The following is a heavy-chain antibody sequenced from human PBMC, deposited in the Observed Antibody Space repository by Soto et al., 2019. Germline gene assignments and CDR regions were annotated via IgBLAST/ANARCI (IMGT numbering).Heavy chain of an antibody. J-gene: IGHJ3*01. CDR1: GGSIGRGDYY. CDR2: IYYSGST. V-gene: IGHV4-30-4*02. CDR3: ARRYGKRAIEL. Sequence: SETLALTCTVSGGSIGRGDYYWSWIRQPPGKGLEWIGYIYYSGSTYYNPSLKSRVTISVDTSKNQFSLKLSSVTAADTAVYYCARRYGKRAIELWGQGTMVIV. D-gene: IGHD5-18*01.